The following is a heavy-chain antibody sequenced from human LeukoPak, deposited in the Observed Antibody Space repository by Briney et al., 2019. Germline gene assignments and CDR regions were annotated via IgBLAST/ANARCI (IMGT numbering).Heavy chain of an antibody. CDR3: ARDDYGGNSLGI. V-gene: IGHV1-46*03. Sequence: ASVKVSCKASGGTFSSYAISWVRQAPGQGLEWMGIINPSGGSASYAQKFQGRVTMTRDTSTSTVYMELSSLRSEDTAVYYCARDDYGGNSLGIWGQGTMVTVSS. CDR2: INPSGGSA. D-gene: IGHD4-23*01. J-gene: IGHJ3*02. CDR1: GGTFSSYA.